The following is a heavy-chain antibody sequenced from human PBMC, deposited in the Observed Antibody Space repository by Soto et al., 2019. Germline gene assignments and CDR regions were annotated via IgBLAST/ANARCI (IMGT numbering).Heavy chain of an antibody. V-gene: IGHV4-39*01. D-gene: IGHD2-2*01. Sequence: QLQLQESGPGLVKPSETLSLTCTVSGGSISDDTYYWGWIRQPPGKGLEWIGSIYYSGTSSYNPSLKSGVTMSVDTSKKQLSLRLSSVTAADTAVYYCARLHCHSPNCVPLAPWGQEPWSSSPQ. CDR1: GGSISDDTYY. CDR3: ARLHCHSPNCVPLAP. J-gene: IGHJ5*02. CDR2: IYYSGTS.